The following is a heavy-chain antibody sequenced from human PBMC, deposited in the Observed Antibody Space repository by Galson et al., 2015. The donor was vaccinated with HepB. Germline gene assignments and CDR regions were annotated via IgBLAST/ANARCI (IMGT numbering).Heavy chain of an antibody. V-gene: IGHV6-1*01. D-gene: IGHD2-2*01. Sequence: CAISGDSVSSNSAAWNWIRQSPSRGLEWLGRTYYRSKWYNDYAVSVKSRITINPDTSKNQFSLQLNSVTPEDTAVYYCARDYRGYYCSSTSCQGGFDYWGQWTLVTVSS. CDR3: ARDYRGYYCSSTSCQGGFDY. J-gene: IGHJ4*02. CDR2: TYYRSKWYN. CDR1: GDSVSSNSAA.